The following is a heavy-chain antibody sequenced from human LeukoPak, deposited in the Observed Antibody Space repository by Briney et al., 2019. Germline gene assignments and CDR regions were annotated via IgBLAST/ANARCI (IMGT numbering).Heavy chain of an antibody. CDR1: GFTSSSYA. J-gene: IGHJ4*02. V-gene: IGHV3-23*01. D-gene: IGHD6-13*01. CDR3: AKAAAAPGFDF. Sequence: GGSLRLSCAASGFTSSSYALNWVRQAPGKGLEWVATVSGSGDRMYHADSVKGRFTISRDNSKNTMYLQMNSLRAEDTALYYCAKAAAAPGFDFWGQGTLVTVSS. CDR2: VSGSGDRM.